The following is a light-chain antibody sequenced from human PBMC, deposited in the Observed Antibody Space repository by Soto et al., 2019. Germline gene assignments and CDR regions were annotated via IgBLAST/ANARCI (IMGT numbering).Light chain of an antibody. J-gene: IGKJ5*01. Sequence: DIQMTQSPSSLSASVGDRVTINCRASQGIGNDLAWYQQKPGKAPELLIFAASSLQSGVPSRFSGSGSGTDFTLTISSLQPEDFATYYCQQANSFPITFGQGTRLEIK. CDR3: QQANSFPIT. CDR2: AAS. V-gene: IGKV1-12*01. CDR1: QGIGND.